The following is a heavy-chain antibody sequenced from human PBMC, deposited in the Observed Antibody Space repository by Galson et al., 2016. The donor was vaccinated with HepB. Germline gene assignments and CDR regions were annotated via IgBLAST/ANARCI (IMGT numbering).Heavy chain of an antibody. D-gene: IGHD6-19*01. CDR1: GDSVSSKSAA. V-gene: IGHV6-1*01. CDR2: TYYRSKWYN. CDR3: ARVPLYSSGYYPTYLFDH. J-gene: IGHJ6*04. Sequence: AISGDSVSSKSAAWNWIRQSPSRGLEWLGRTYYRSKWYNDYGVSVKSRITISADTSKNQFSLQLNSVTPEDTAVYYCARVPLYSSGYYPTYLFDHWGKGTTVIVSS.